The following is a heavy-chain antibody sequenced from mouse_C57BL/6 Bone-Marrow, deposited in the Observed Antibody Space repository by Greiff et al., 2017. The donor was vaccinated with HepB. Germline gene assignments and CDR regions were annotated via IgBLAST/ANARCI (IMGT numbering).Heavy chain of an antibody. J-gene: IGHJ1*03. D-gene: IGHD2-5*01. CDR3: ARKGYSNLWYFDV. Sequence: QVQLQQSGAELVKPGASVKLSCKASGYTFTSYWMHWVKQRPGQGLEWIGMIHPNSGSTNYNEKFKSKATLTVDKSSSTAYMQLSSLTSEDSAVYYCARKGYSNLWYFDVWGTGTTVTVSS. CDR1: GYTFTSYW. V-gene: IGHV1-64*01. CDR2: IHPNSGST.